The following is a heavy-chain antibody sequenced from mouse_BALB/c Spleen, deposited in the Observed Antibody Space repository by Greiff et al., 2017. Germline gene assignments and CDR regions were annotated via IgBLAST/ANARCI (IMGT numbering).Heavy chain of an antibody. CDR2: IWSGGST. Sequence: VQLQQSGPGLVQPSQSLSITCTVSGFSLTSYGVHWVRQSPGKGLEWLGVIWSGGSTDYNAAFISRLSISKDNSKSQVFFKMNSLQANDTAIYYCARGGDGYYVGAMDYWGQGTSVTVSS. CDR3: ARGGDGYYVGAMDY. D-gene: IGHD2-3*01. V-gene: IGHV2-2*02. CDR1: GFSLTSYG. J-gene: IGHJ4*01.